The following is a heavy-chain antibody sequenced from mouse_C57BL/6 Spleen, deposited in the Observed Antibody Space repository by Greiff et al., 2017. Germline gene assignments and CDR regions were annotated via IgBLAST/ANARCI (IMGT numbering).Heavy chain of an antibody. J-gene: IGHJ4*01. CDR2: INPSNGGT. D-gene: IGHD2-5*01. V-gene: IGHV1-53*01. CDR1: GYTFTSYW. Sequence: VQLQQPGTELVKPGASVKLSCKASGYTFTSYWMHWVKQRPGQGLEWIGNINPSNGGTNYNEKFKSKATLTVDKSSSTSYMQLSNLTAEDSAFYYCAYNNSYYAMDYWGQGTSVTVSS. CDR3: AYNNSYYAMDY.